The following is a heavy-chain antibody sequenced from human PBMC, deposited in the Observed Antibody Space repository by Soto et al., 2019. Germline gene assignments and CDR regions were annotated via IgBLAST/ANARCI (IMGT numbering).Heavy chain of an antibody. J-gene: IGHJ6*02. D-gene: IGHD3-3*01. V-gene: IGHV3-30*18. Sequence: QVQLVESGGGVVQPGRSLRLSCAASGFTFSSYGMHWVRQAPGKGLEWVAAISYDGSNKYYADSVKGRFTISRDKSKNTLYLQMNSLRAEDTAVYYCAKEIWSGPMDVWGQGTTVTVSS. CDR1: GFTFSSYG. CDR2: ISYDGSNK. CDR3: AKEIWSGPMDV.